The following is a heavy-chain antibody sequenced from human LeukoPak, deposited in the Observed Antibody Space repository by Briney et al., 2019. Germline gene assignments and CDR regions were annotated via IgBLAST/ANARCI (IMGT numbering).Heavy chain of an antibody. D-gene: IGHD3-9*01. CDR2: INPNSGGT. J-gene: IGHJ4*02. V-gene: IGHV1-2*02. Sequence: ASVKVSCKASGYTFTGYYMHWVRQAPGQGLEWMGWINPNSGGTNYAQKFQGRVTMTRDTSISTAYMELSRLRSDDTAVYYCARGYYDILTGYYNPFGYWGQGTLVTVSS. CDR3: ARGYYDILTGYYNPFGY. CDR1: GYTFTGYY.